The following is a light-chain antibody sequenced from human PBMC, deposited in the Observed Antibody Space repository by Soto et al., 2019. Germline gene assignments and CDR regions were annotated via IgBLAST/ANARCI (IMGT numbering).Light chain of an antibody. CDR1: ETISTF. Sequence: DIQMTQSPSTLSASVGDRVTMTCRVSETISTFLNWYQDQLGKAPRLLISAASRLQSGVPPRFSGSGSGTEFTLTINSLRPEDFASYYCQQSYRSSPITFGPGTKVDIK. J-gene: IGKJ3*01. CDR2: AAS. V-gene: IGKV1-39*01. CDR3: QQSYRSSPIT.